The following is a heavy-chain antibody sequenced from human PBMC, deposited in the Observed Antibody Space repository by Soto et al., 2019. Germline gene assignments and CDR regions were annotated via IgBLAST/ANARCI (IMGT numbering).Heavy chain of an antibody. D-gene: IGHD3-22*01. V-gene: IGHV3-30*18. CDR3: AKDSSGRERVVRDYFDY. Sequence: PGGSLRLSCAASGFTFSSYGMHWVRQAPGKGLEWVAVISYDGSNKYYADSVKGRFTISRDNSKNTLYLQMNSLRAEDTAVYYCAKDSSGRERVVRDYFDYWGQGTLVTVSS. CDR2: ISYDGSNK. CDR1: GFTFSSYG. J-gene: IGHJ4*02.